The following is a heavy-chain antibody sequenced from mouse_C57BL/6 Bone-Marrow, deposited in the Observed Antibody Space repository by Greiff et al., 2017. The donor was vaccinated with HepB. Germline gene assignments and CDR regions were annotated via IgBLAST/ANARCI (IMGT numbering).Heavy chain of an antibody. CDR3: ARRGVTTVTPYYAMDC. V-gene: IGHV5-17*01. CDR2: ISSGSSTI. Sequence: EVKLMESGGGLVKPGGSLKLSWAASGFTFSDYGMHWVRQAPEKGLEWVAYISSGSSTIYYADTVKGRFTISRDNAKNTLFLQMTILRSEDTAMYYCARRGVTTVTPYYAMDCSCQRSPAFVSS. CDR1: GFTFSDYG. D-gene: IGHD2-5*01. J-gene: IGHJ4*01.